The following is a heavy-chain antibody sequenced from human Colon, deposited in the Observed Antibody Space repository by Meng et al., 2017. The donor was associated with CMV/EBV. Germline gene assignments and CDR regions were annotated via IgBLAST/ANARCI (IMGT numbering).Heavy chain of an antibody. D-gene: IGHD1-26*01. Sequence: SETLSPTCTASGGSISSYYWSWIRQLPGKGLEWTGYIYYSGSTNYNPPPKSRVTISVDTSKNQFSLKLSSVTAADTAVYYCARVPLGELLSYYGMDVWGQGTTVTVSS. CDR2: IYYSGST. CDR1: GGSISSYY. V-gene: IGHV4-59*01. CDR3: ARVPLGELLSYYGMDV. J-gene: IGHJ6*02.